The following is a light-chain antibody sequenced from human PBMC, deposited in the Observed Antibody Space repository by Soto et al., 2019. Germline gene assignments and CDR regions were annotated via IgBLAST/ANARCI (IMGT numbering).Light chain of an antibody. CDR2: GAS. V-gene: IGKV3-20*01. Sequence: EIVLTQSPGTLSLSPRERASLSCTASQSVSSSYLAWYQQKPGQAPRLLIYGASSRATGIPDRFSGSGSGTDFTLTISRLEPEDFAVYYCQQYGSSPRTFGQGTEVDIK. CDR3: QQYGSSPRT. CDR1: QSVSSSY. J-gene: IGKJ1*01.